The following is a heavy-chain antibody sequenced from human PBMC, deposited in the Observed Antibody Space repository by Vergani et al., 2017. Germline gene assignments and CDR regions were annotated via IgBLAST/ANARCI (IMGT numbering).Heavy chain of an antibody. J-gene: IGHJ4*02. Sequence: QVQLQESGPGLVQPSETLSLTCTVSGGSVSSGSYYWSWIRQPPGKGLEWIGYIYYSGSTNYNPSLKSRVTISVDTTKNQFSLKLSSVTAADTSVYYCARRRYYYDSSGYSYFDYWGQGPLVTVSS. CDR3: ARRRYYYDSSGYSYFDY. V-gene: IGHV4-61*01. CDR2: IYYSGST. D-gene: IGHD3-22*01. CDR1: GGSVSSGSYY.